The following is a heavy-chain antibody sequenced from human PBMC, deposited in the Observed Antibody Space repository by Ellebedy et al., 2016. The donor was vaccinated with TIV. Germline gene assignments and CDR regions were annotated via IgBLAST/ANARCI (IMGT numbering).Heavy chain of an antibody. CDR3: VRDFTTVRGVMNPFDY. J-gene: IGHJ4*02. D-gene: IGHD3-10*01. V-gene: IGHV6-1*01. CDR1: GDSVSGNDVA. Sequence: SQTLSLTCXVSGDSVSGNDVAWSWIRQSPSRGLEWLGRAYYRSRWYIYYAESVRSRITINPDTSKNQLSLQLNSVTPEDTAVYYCVRDFTTVRGVMNPFDYWGQGILVTVSS. CDR2: AYYRSRWYI.